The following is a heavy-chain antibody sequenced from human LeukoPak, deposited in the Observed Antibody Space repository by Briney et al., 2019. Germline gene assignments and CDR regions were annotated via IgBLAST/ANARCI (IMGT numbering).Heavy chain of an antibody. CDR2: INPEETTT. CDR3: ARGGLEPVDY. CDR1: GVTFGTFW. V-gene: IGHV3-74*01. Sequence: GGSLRLSCAASGVTFGTFWMHWVRQAPGKGLVWVSRINPEETTTNYADAVKGRFTISRDNAKNTLYLQMKSLRAEDTAVYYCARGGLEPVDYWGQGTLVTVSS. J-gene: IGHJ4*02. D-gene: IGHD1-14*01.